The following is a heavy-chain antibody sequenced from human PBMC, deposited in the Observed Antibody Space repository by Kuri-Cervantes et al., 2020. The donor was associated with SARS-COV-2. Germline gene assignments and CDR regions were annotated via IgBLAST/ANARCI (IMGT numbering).Heavy chain of an antibody. CDR2: ISGSGGST. CDR1: GSTFSSYA. CDR3: AKDSPDIVVVPAAPLYFDL. V-gene: IGHV3-23*01. J-gene: IGHJ2*01. D-gene: IGHD2-2*01. Sequence: GGSLRPSCAASGSTFSSYAMSWVRQAPGKGLEWVSAISGSGGSTYYADSVKGRFTNSRDNSKNTLYLQMNSLRAEDTAVYYCAKDSPDIVVVPAAPLYFDLWGRGTLVTVSS.